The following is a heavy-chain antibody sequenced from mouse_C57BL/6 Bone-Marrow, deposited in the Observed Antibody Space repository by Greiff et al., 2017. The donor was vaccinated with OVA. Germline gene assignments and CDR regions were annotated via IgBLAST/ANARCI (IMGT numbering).Heavy chain of an antibody. J-gene: IGHJ3*01. D-gene: IGHD1-1*01. Sequence: EVQLQESVAELVRPGASVKLSCTASGFNIKNTYMHWVKQRPEQGLEWIGRIDPANGNTKYAPKFQGKATITADTSSNTAYLQLSSLTSEDTAIYYCASLFITTVVASPYWGQGTLVTVSA. V-gene: IGHV14-3*01. CDR1: GFNIKNTY. CDR2: IDPANGNT. CDR3: ASLFITTVVASPY.